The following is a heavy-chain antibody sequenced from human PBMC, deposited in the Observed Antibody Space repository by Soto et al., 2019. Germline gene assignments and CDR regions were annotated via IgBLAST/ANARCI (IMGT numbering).Heavy chain of an antibody. D-gene: IGHD1-26*01. Sequence: PGGSLRLSCAASGIAFSSCAMHWVRQAPGKGLEWVAVISHDGSNKYYADSVKGRFTISRDNSKNTLSLQMNSLRAEDTAVYYCATDSDRIGLYYWGHGTLVTVSS. CDR2: ISHDGSNK. V-gene: IGHV3-30-3*01. J-gene: IGHJ4*01. CDR1: GIAFSSCA. CDR3: ATDSDRIGLYY.